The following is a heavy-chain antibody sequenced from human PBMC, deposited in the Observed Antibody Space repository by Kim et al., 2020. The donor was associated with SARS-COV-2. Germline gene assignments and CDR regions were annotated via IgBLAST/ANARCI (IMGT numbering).Heavy chain of an antibody. CDR1: GFTFSSYG. CDR3: ANLNGIRFLEWYAFDI. D-gene: IGHD3-3*01. J-gene: IGHJ3*02. CDR2: ISYDGSNK. V-gene: IGHV3-30*18. Sequence: GGSLRLSCAASGFTFSSYGMHWVRQAPGKGLEWVAVISYDGSNKYYADSVKGRFTISRDNSKNTLYLQMNSLRAEDTAVYYCANLNGIRFLEWYAFDIWG.